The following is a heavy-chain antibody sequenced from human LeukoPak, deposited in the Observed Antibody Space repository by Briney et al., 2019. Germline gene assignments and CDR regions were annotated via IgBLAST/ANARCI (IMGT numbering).Heavy chain of an antibody. D-gene: IGHD6-19*01. V-gene: IGHV4-59*01. CDR2: IYYSGST. CDR3: ARYSSGRTTFFDY. Sequence: SETLSLTCTVSGGSISSYYWSWIRQPPGKGLEWIGYIYYSGSTNYNPSLKSRVTISVDTSKNQFSLKLSSVTAADTAVYYCARYSSGRTTFFDYWGQGTLVTVSS. CDR1: GGSISSYY. J-gene: IGHJ4*02.